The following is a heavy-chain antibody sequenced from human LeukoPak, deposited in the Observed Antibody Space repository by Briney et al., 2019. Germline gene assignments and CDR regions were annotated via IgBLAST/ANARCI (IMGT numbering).Heavy chain of an antibody. CDR3: AKGSSSRFYYYMAV. V-gene: IGHV3-23*01. CDR2: ISGSDGST. CDR1: GFTVSNFC. J-gene: IGHJ6*03. Sequence: GGSLRLSCAASGFTVSNFCMTWVRQAPGKGLEQVSGISGSDGSTNYADSVKGRFTIYRDNSKNTLYLQMNSLRVGETAVYYCAKGSSSRFYYYMAVWGKGTTVTVSS. D-gene: IGHD4-17*01.